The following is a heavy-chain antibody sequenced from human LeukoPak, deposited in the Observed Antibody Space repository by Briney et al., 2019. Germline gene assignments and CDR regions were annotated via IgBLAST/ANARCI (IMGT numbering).Heavy chain of an antibody. CDR1: GGSFRCYY. V-gene: IGHV4-34*01. J-gene: IGHJ4*02. CDR3: ARHPSRLYCSGGSCPYYFDY. Sequence: SGALALPFAGYGGSFRCYYWGWIRPPPGKGVEWVGVIKQSGSTNYSPSIKSRVTISVAPSKNQFSLKLTSVTAAATAVYSCARHPSRLYCSGGSCPYYFDYWGQGTLVTVSS. CDR2: IKQSGST. D-gene: IGHD2-15*01.